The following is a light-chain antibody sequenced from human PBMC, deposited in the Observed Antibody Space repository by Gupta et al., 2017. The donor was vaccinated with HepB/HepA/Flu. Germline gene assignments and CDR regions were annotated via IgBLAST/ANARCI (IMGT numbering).Light chain of an antibody. J-gene: IGKJ5*01. CDR2: DAY. Sequence: EIVLTQSPAALSLSPGERATLSCRASQSVSSYLAWYQQKPGQAPRLLIYDAYNRDTGIPARFSGSGFGKELSITTSSREQEDFAVYYCQHRSNWPPITFGQGTRLDIK. CDR1: QSVSSY. CDR3: QHRSNWPPIT. V-gene: IGKV3-11*01.